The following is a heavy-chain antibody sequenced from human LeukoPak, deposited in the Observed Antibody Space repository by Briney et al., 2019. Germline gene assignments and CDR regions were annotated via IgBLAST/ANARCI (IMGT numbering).Heavy chain of an antibody. CDR1: GYSFTSYW. J-gene: IGHJ6*02. CDR2: IYPGDSDT. D-gene: IGHD2-2*01. Sequence: GESLKISCKGSGYSFTSYWIGWVRQMPGKGLEWMGIIYPGDSDTRYSPSFQGQVTISAEKSISTAYLQWSSLKASDTAMYYCARHLSRDIVVVPAARTYYYYGMDVWGQGTTVTVSS. CDR3: ARHLSRDIVVVPAARTYYYYGMDV. V-gene: IGHV5-51*01.